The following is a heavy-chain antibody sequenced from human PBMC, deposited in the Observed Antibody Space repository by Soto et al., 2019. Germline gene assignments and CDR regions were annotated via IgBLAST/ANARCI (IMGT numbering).Heavy chain of an antibody. V-gene: IGHV1-2*04. CDR1: GYTFTGYY. CDR3: ARFIVTGKVLLDY. D-gene: IGHD6-19*01. J-gene: IGHJ4*02. CDR2: INPNSGGT. Sequence: ASLKVSCKASGYTFTGYYMHWVRQAPGQGLEWMGWINPNSGGTNYAQKFQGWVTMTRETSISTAYMELSRLRSDDTAVYYCARFIVTGKVLLDYWGQRAVLPISS.